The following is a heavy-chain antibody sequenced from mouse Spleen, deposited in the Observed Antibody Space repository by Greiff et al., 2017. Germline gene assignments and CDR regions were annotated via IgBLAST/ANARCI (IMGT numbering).Heavy chain of an antibody. CDR3: ADPYYGSSYDYFDY. CDR2: IYPRSGNT. V-gene: IGHV1-81*01. J-gene: IGHJ2*01. Sequence: VQLVESGAELARPGASVKLSCKASGYTFTSYGISWVKQRTGQGLEWIGEIYPRSGNTYYNEKFKGKATLTADKSSSTAYMELRSLTSEDSAVYFCADPYYGSSYDYFDYWGQGTTLTVSS. D-gene: IGHD1-1*01. CDR1: GYTFTSYG.